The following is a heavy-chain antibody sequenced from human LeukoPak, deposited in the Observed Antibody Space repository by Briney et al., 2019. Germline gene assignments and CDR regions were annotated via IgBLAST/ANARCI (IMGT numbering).Heavy chain of an antibody. J-gene: IGHJ4*02. D-gene: IGHD5-24*01. CDR2: ISSCAGTM. Sequence: GGSLRLSCAASGFTFSTYEMNWVRQAPGKGLEWVSYISSCAGTMYYADSVTGRFTVSRDNAKNSLYLQLNSLRAEDTAVYYCVREGGYNHFDYWGQGTLVTVSS. CDR1: GFTFSTYE. CDR3: VREGGYNHFDY. V-gene: IGHV3-48*03.